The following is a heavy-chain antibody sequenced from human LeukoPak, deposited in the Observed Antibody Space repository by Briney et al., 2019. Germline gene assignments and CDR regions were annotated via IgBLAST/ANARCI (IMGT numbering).Heavy chain of an antibody. J-gene: IGHJ4*02. Sequence: GGSLRLSCAASGFTFSGYAMHWVRQAPGKGLEWVALIWYDGSKKYYADSVKGRFTMSRDNSKNTVSLQMNSLRTEDTAVYYCAKDDSRYFFDYWGQGTLVTVSS. CDR2: IWYDGSKK. CDR1: GFTFSGYA. D-gene: IGHD3-9*01. V-gene: IGHV3-30*02. CDR3: AKDDSRYFFDY.